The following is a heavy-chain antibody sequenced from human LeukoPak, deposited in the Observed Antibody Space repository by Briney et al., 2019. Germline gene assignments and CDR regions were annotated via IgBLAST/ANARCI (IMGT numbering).Heavy chain of an antibody. V-gene: IGHV3-30*18. J-gene: IGHJ4*02. D-gene: IGHD3-10*01. CDR2: ISKDGSNK. CDR3: AKARRGVLPFDY. CDR1: GFTFRTYG. Sequence: GGSLRLSCAASGFTFRTYGMHWVRQAPGKGLEWVAVISKDGSNKYYGDSDSVKGRFTISRDNSKNTLYLQMNSLRADDTAVYYCAKARRGVLPFDYWGQGTLVTVSS.